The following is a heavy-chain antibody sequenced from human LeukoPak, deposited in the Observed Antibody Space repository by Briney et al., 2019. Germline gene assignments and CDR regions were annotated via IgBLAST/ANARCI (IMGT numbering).Heavy chain of an antibody. CDR2: INHSGST. CDR1: GGSFSGYY. J-gene: IGHJ4*02. CDR3: APIYGDYSDFDS. D-gene: IGHD4-17*01. Sequence: KPSETLSLTCAVYGGSFSGYYWSWIRQPPGKGLEWIGEINHSGSTNYNPSLKSRVTISMDTSKNQFSLKLTSVAAADTAVYYCAPIYGDYSDFDSWGQGTLVTVSS. V-gene: IGHV4-34*01.